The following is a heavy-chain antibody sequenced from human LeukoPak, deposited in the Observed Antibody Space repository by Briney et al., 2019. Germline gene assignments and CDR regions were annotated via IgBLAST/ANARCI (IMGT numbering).Heavy chain of an antibody. CDR1: GGSISSYY. CDR2: IYYSGST. CDR3: ARVDQRRYSDAFDI. J-gene: IGHJ3*02. D-gene: IGHD1-26*01. V-gene: IGHV4-59*01. Sequence: SETLSLTCTVSGGSISSYYWSWIRQPPGKGLEWIGYIYYSGSTNYNPSLKSRVTISVDTSKNQFSLKLSSVTAADTAVYYCARVDQRRYSDAFDIWGQGTMVTVSS.